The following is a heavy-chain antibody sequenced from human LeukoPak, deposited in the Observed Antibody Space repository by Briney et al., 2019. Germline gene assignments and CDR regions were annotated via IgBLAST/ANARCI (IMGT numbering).Heavy chain of an antibody. V-gene: IGHV3-23*01. D-gene: IGHD3-22*01. Sequence: GGSLRLSCAASGFTFSNYAMSWVRQAPGKGLEWVSTISGSVSSTYRADSVKGRLTISGDNSKNTMYLQMNSLRAEDTAVYYCAKDHGGAMIVVLISFFDYWGQGTLVTVSS. CDR3: AKDHGGAMIVVLISFFDY. CDR2: ISGSVSST. CDR1: GFTFSNYA. J-gene: IGHJ4*02.